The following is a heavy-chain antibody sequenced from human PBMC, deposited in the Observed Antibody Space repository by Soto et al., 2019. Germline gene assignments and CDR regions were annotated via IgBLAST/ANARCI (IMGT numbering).Heavy chain of an antibody. Sequence: SGPTLVNPTQALTLTCSFSGFSLSTSGRGVGWIRQPPGKALEWPALIYWNDDKRLSPSLRSRLTITKDTSKNQVVLTMTNVDPVDTATYYCAHRGYGDYPRDNWFDPWGQGTLVTVSS. CDR3: AHRGYGDYPRDNWFDP. J-gene: IGHJ5*02. CDR1: GFSLSTSGRG. CDR2: IYWNDDK. D-gene: IGHD4-17*01. V-gene: IGHV2-5*01.